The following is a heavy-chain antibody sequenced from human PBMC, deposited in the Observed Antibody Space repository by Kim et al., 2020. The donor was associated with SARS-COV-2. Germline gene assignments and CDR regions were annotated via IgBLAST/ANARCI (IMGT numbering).Heavy chain of an antibody. CDR2: RSQWYT. CDR3: SRDFTY. V-gene: IGHV6-1*01. J-gene: IGHJ4*02. Sequence: RSQWYTEYSVSVRSRINITPDTSKNHFSLQLNSVTPEDTAMYYCSRDFTYWGQGTLVTVSS.